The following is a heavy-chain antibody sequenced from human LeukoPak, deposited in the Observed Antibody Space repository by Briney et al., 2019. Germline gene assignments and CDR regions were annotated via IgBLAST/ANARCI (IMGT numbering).Heavy chain of an antibody. D-gene: IGHD1-20*01. CDR2: IYYSGST. CDR1: GGSISSYY. J-gene: IGHJ6*03. CDR3: ARGLISGTRDYFYYYMDV. Sequence: SETLSLTCTVSGGSISSYYWSWIRQPPGKGLEWIGYIYYSGSTSYNPSLKSRVTIAVDTSKNQFSLRLSSATAADTAVYYCARGLISGTRDYFYYYMDVWGKGTTVTISS. V-gene: IGHV4-59*01.